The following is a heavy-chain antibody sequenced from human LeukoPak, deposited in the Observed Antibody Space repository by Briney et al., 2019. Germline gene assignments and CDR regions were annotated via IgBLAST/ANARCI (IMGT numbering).Heavy chain of an antibody. CDR1: GFTFSSYA. V-gene: IGHV3-30-3*01. J-gene: IGHJ4*02. D-gene: IGHD3-10*01. Sequence: GGSLRLSCAASGFTFSSYAMHWVRQAPGKGLEWVAVISYDGSNKYYADSVKGRFTISRDNSKNTLYLQMNSLRAEDTAVYYCARDYPTLLRGVIAYYFDYWGQGTLVTVSS. CDR2: ISYDGSNK. CDR3: ARDYPTLLRGVIAYYFDY.